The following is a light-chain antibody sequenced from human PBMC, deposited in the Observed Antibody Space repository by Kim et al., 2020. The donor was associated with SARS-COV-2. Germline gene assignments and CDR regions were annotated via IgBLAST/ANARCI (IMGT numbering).Light chain of an antibody. J-gene: IGKJ4*01. CDR3: QQQDTWPPALT. V-gene: IGKV3-11*01. CDR1: QSINIG. Sequence: PGERATRACRASQSINIGVVGDQQKPARAARRLITDASKRVSGGPARVSGSGAGVAFALTIIGLGPEDYAVYYYQQQDTWPPALTFGEGTKVDIK. CDR2: DAS.